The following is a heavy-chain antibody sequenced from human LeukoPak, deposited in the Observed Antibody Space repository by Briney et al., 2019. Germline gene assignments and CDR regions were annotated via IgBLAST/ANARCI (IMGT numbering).Heavy chain of an antibody. Sequence: GASLRLSCAASGFTFSSYWMHWVRQAPGKGLMWVSRIKSDGSETSYADSVKGRFTISRDNARNTLYLQMNSLRPEDTAIYYCASDRVFYGLDVWGQGTTVTVSS. CDR1: GFTFSSYW. CDR2: IKSDGSET. V-gene: IGHV3-74*01. CDR3: ASDRVFYGLDV. J-gene: IGHJ6*02.